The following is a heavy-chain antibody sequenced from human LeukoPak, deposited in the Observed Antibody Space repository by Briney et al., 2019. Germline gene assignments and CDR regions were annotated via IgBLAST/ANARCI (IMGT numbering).Heavy chain of an antibody. CDR2: IYYSGST. CDR1: GGSISSYY. CDR3: ASHVSLGGGRYFDY. J-gene: IGHJ4*02. V-gene: IGHV4-59*08. D-gene: IGHD3-16*01. Sequence: SETLSLTCTVSGGSISSYYWSWIRQPPGKGLEWIGYIYYSGSTNYNPSLKSRVTISVDTSKNQFSLKLSSVTAADTAVYYCASHVSLGGGRYFDYWGQGTLVTVSS.